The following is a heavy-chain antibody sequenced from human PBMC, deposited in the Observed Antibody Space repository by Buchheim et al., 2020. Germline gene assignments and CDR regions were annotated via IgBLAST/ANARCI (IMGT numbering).Heavy chain of an antibody. CDR2: ISYDGSNK. Sequence: QVQLVESGGGVVQPGRSLRLSCAASGFTFSSYGMHWVRQAPGKGLEWVAVISYDGSNKYYADSVKGRFTIYRDNSKNTLYLQMNSLRAEDTAVYYCAKDLKAYCSGGSCYYFDYWGQGTL. CDR1: GFTFSSYG. J-gene: IGHJ4*02. CDR3: AKDLKAYCSGGSCYYFDY. D-gene: IGHD2-15*01. V-gene: IGHV3-30*18.